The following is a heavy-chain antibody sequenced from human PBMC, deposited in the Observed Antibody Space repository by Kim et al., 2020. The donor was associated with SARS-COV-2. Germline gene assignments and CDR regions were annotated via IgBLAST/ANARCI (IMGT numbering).Heavy chain of an antibody. CDR1: GGSVSSGSYY. CDR3: ARGRDTANDYYYYYGMDV. Sequence: SETLSLTCTVSGGSVSSGSYYWSWIRQPPGKGLEWIGYIYYSGSTNYNPSLKSRVTISVDTSKNQFSLKLSSVTAAYTAVYYCARGRDTANDYYYYYGMDVWGQGTAVTVSS. CDR2: IYYSGST. V-gene: IGHV4-61*01. J-gene: IGHJ6*02. D-gene: IGHD5-18*01.